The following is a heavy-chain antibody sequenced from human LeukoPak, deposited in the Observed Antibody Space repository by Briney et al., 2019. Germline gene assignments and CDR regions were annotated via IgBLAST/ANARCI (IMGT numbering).Heavy chain of an antibody. J-gene: IGHJ4*02. Sequence: PSETLSLTCAVSGGSISSGGYSWSWIRQPPGKGLEWIGYIYHSGSTNYNPSLKSRVTISVDKSKNHFSLKLSSVTAADTAVYYCARRTRTTVTSYRYFDYWGQGTLVTVSS. CDR1: GGSISSGGYS. V-gene: IGHV4-30-2*01. CDR2: IYHSGST. D-gene: IGHD4-17*01. CDR3: ARRTRTTVTSYRYFDY.